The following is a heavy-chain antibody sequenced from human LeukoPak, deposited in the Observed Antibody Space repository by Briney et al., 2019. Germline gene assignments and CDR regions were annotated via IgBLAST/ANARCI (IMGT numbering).Heavy chain of an antibody. CDR1: GFTFSSYA. Sequence: GGSLRLSCAASGFTFSSYAMSWVRQAPGKGLEWVSAISGSGGSTYYADSVKGRFTISRDNSKNTLYLQMNSLRAEDTAVYYCARVSRGYSYGREDYWGQGTLVTVSS. CDR2: ISGSGGST. J-gene: IGHJ4*02. D-gene: IGHD5-18*01. CDR3: ARVSRGYSYGREDY. V-gene: IGHV3-23*01.